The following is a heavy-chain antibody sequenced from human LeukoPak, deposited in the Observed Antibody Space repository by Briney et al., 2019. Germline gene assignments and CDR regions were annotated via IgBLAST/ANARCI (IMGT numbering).Heavy chain of an antibody. Sequence: GGSLRLSCAASGFTFDDYAMHWVRQAPGKGLEWVSLICGDGGSTYYADSVKGRFTISRDNSKNSLYLQMNSLTTEDTALYYCAKDRGGYSYAADYWGQGTLVTVSS. CDR1: GFTFDDYA. D-gene: IGHD5-18*01. J-gene: IGHJ4*02. CDR3: AKDRGGYSYAADY. V-gene: IGHV3-43*02. CDR2: ICGDGGST.